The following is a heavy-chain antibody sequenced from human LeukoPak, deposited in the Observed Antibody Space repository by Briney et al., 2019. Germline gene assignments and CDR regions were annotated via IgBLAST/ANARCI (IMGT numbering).Heavy chain of an antibody. CDR3: ARGGPGGSGSYYNIDY. V-gene: IGHV1-2*06. CDR2: MNPNSRGT. CDR1: GYTFTGYY. Sequence: GASVKVSCKASGYTFTGYYMHWVRQAPGQGLEWMGRMNPNSRGTNYAQKFQGRVTMTRDTSISTAYMELSRLRSDDTAVHYCARGGPGGSGSYYNIDYWGQGTLVTVSS. D-gene: IGHD3-10*01. J-gene: IGHJ4*02.